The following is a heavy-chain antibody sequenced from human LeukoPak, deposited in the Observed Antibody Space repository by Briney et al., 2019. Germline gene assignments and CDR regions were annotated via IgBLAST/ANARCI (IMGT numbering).Heavy chain of an antibody. Sequence: SETLSLTCAVYGGSFSGYYWSWIRQPPGKGLEWIGEINHSRSTYYNPSLKSRVTISVDTSKNQFSLKLSSVTAADTAVYYCASARVNYDFWSGDTGTPLYYFDYWGQGTLVTVSS. D-gene: IGHD3-3*01. J-gene: IGHJ4*02. V-gene: IGHV4-34*01. CDR2: INHSRST. CDR1: GGSFSGYY. CDR3: ASARVNYDFWSGDTGTPLYYFDY.